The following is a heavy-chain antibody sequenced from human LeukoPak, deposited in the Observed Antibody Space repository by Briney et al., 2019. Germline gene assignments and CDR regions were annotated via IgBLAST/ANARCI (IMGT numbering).Heavy chain of an antibody. J-gene: IGHJ4*02. Sequence: PEASVKVSCKASRYTFTSYFMHWMRQAPGQRPEWMVIIKPRGGSTDYSQKFQDRLTMTSDTSTSTVYMELNSVRAEDTAVYYCARGGVTSAAADYWGQGTLVTVSS. CDR1: RYTFTSYF. CDR2: IKPRGGST. CDR3: ARGGVTSAAADY. D-gene: IGHD2-2*01. V-gene: IGHV1-46*01.